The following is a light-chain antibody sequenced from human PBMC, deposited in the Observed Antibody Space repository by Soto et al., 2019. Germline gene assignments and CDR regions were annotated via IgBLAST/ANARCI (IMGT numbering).Light chain of an antibody. CDR1: SSDVGTYTY. CDR3: CSYAGSYTHV. J-gene: IGLJ1*01. CDR2: DVI. V-gene: IGLV2-11*01. Sequence: HSALTQPRSVSGSPGQSVTISCTGTSSDVGTYTYVSWYQQHPGKAPKLIIYDVIKRPSGVPDRFSGSKSGNTASLTISGLQAEDEADYYCCSYAGSYTHVFGTGTKVTVL.